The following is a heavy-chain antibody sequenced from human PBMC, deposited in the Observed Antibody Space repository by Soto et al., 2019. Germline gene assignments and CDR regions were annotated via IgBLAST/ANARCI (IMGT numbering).Heavy chain of an antibody. CDR1: GYPVTAYY. D-gene: IGHD3-3*01. CDR3: ARGVVVGVAGSAAFYM. J-gene: IGHJ3*02. V-gene: IGHV1-2*02. CDR2: INPATGAA. Sequence: QLHLVQSGAVVKKPGASVTVSCSASGYPVTAYYMHWVRQAPGRGLEWMGGINPATGAAKYTQTFQGRVTMTLVTSTSTVFMELSGRTSEDTAGFYCARGVVVGVAGSAAFYMLGPGTLVTVSS.